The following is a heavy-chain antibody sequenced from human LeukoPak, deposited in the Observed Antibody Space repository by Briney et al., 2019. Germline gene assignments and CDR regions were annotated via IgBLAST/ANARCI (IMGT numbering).Heavy chain of an antibody. CDR1: GYTISNDA. CDR2: ISGSGDST. CDR3: ARRSGIAVAVAFVY. Sequence: PGGSLRLSCAASGYTISNDAKRCGRQDPAEGLEWVSGISGSGDSTYYADSVKGRFTISRDNSKNKLYLQMNSLSAEDTAVYYCARRSGIAVAVAFVYWGQGTLVTVSS. J-gene: IGHJ4*02. V-gene: IGHV3-23*01. D-gene: IGHD6-19*01.